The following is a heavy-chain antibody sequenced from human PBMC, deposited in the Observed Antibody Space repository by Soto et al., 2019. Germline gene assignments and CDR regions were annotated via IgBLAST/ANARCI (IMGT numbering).Heavy chain of an antibody. Sequence: ESLTISCKGSGYKFTTYWIGWVRQMPGKGLEWMAIIYPDDSDSRYSPSFQGQVTISADKSISTAYLQWSSLKASDTAIYYCVATYGDYLDYWGQGTLVTVSS. V-gene: IGHV5-51*01. CDR2: IYPDDSDS. CDR3: VATYGDYLDY. J-gene: IGHJ4*02. D-gene: IGHD4-17*01. CDR1: GYKFTTYW.